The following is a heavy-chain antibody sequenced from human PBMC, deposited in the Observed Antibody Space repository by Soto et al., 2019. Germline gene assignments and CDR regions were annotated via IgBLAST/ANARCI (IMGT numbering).Heavy chain of an antibody. V-gene: IGHV5-51*01. Sequence: PGESLKISCKGSGYSFTSYWIGWVRQMPGKGLEWMGIIYPGDSDTRYSPSFQGQVTISAVKSISTAYLQWSSLKASDTAMYYCARLGQLNGDYADYYYYYMDVWGKGTTVTVSS. CDR1: GYSFTSYW. CDR2: IYPGDSDT. CDR3: ARLGQLNGDYADYYYYYMDV. J-gene: IGHJ6*03. D-gene: IGHD4-17*01.